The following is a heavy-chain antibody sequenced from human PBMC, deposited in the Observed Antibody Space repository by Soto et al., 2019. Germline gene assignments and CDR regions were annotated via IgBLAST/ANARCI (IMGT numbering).Heavy chain of an antibody. Sequence: QVQLVQSGAEVKKPGSSVKVSCKASGGTFSSYAISWVRQAPGQGLEWMGGIIPIFGTANYAQKCQGRVTMPADESTSTAYMELGSLRSEDTAVYYCARRGVDTSMVAAFDIWGQGTMVTVSS. CDR3: ARRGVDTSMVAAFDI. J-gene: IGHJ3*02. D-gene: IGHD5-18*01. V-gene: IGHV1-69*01. CDR2: IIPIFGTA. CDR1: GGTFSSYA.